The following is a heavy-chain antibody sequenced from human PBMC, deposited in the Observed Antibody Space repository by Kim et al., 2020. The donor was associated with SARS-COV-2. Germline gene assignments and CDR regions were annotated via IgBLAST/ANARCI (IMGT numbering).Heavy chain of an antibody. CDR2: IYYSGST. D-gene: IGHD2-2*01. J-gene: IGHJ4*02. V-gene: IGHV4-59*01. Sequence: SETLSLTCTVSGGSITSYYWSWIRQPPGKGLEWVGYIYYSGSTVRNPSLRSRVTMSADTSKNQFSLKLRSVTDADTAVYYCARLSDCSSDGCYVGNFDYWGQGTLVTVSS. CDR3: ARLSDCSSDGCYVGNFDY. CDR1: GGSITSYY.